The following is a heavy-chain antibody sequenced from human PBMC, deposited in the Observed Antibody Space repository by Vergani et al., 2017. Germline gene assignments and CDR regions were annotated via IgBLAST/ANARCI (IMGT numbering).Heavy chain of an antibody. Sequence: VQLVESGGGLVQPGRFLRLSCTASGFTFDDYAVSWFRQAPGKGLEWIGYIYYSGSTNYNPSLKSRVTISVDTSKNQFSLKLSSVTAADTAVYYCARVRGSYYDDDAFDIWGQGTMVTVSS. D-gene: IGHD1-26*01. CDR1: GFTFDDYA. J-gene: IGHJ3*02. V-gene: IGHV4-59*01. CDR2: IYYSGST. CDR3: ARVRGSYYDDDAFDI.